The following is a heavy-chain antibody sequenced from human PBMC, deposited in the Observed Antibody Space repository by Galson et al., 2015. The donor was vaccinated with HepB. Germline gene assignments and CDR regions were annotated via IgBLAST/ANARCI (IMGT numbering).Heavy chain of an antibody. CDR1: GFTFRTYA. CDR3: VKFRGSGSYKSYWFDR. CDR2: ITGSGGMT. V-gene: IGHV3-23*01. J-gene: IGHJ5*02. D-gene: IGHD1-26*01. Sequence: SLRLSCAASGFTFRTYAMTWVRQAPGKGLEWVSGITGSGGMTFYADSVQGRFTISRDNSKNTLYLQMNSLRAGDTAVYYCVKFRGSGSYKSYWFDRWGQGTLATVSS.